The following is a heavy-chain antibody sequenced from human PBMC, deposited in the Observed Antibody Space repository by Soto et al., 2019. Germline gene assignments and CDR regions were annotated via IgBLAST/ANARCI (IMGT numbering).Heavy chain of an antibody. CDR3: ATSLGYCSSTSCYRDDY. V-gene: IGHV5-10-1*01. J-gene: IGHJ4*02. CDR2: IDPSDSYT. D-gene: IGHD2-2*01. CDR1: GYSFTSYG. Sequence: PGQSLKVSCNGSGYSFTSYGSRGVRKMPGKGLEWVGRIDPSDSYTNYSPSFQGHVTISADKSISTAYLQWSSLKASDTAMYYCATSLGYCSSTSCYRDDYWGQGTLVTVSS.